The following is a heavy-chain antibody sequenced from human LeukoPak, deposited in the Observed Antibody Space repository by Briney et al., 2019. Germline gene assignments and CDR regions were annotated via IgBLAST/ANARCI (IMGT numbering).Heavy chain of an antibody. CDR3: ARDGVVGASAGAFDI. Sequence: SETLSLTCTVSGGSISSGGYYWSWIRQHPGKGLEWIGYIYYSGSTYYNPSLKSRVTISVDTSKNQFSLKLSSVTAADTAVYYCARDGVVGASAGAFDIWGQGTMVTVSS. J-gene: IGHJ3*02. CDR1: GGSISSGGYY. V-gene: IGHV4-31*03. CDR2: IYYSGST. D-gene: IGHD2-15*01.